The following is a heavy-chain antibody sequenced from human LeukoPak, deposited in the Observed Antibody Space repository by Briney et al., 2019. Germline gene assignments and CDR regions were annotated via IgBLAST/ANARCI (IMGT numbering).Heavy chain of an antibody. CDR2: ISSSSSYI. V-gene: IGHV3-21*01. D-gene: IGHD2-2*01. CDR3: ARKKRAHCSSTSCYGDNWFDP. CDR1: GFTFSSYS. J-gene: IGHJ5*02. Sequence: GGSLRLSCAASGFTFSSYSMNWVRQAPGKGLEWVSSISSSSSYIYYADSVKGRFTISRDNAKNSLYLQMNSLRAEDTAVYYCARKKRAHCSSTSCYGDNWFDPWGQGTLVTVSS.